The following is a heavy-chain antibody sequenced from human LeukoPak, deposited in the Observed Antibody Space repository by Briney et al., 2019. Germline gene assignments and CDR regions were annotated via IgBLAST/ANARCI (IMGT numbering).Heavy chain of an antibody. V-gene: IGHV1-8*01. CDR1: GYTFTSYD. CDR3: ARGRVFLNWFDP. CDR2: MNPNSGNT. D-gene: IGHD3-3*01. Sequence: ASVKVSCKASGYTFTSYDINWVRQATGQGLEWMGWMNPNSGNTGYAQKFQGRVTMTRNTSISTAYMELSSLRSEDTAVCYCARGRVFLNWFDPWGQGTLVTVSS. J-gene: IGHJ5*02.